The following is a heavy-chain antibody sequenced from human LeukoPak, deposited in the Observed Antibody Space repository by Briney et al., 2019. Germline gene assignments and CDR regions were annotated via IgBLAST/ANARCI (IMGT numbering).Heavy chain of an antibody. D-gene: IGHD3-3*01. CDR1: GGSFSGYY. J-gene: IGHJ6*02. CDR2: INHSGST. V-gene: IGHV4-34*01. CDR3: ARGSTIFGVDFYYYYGMDV. Sequence: SETLSLTCAVYGGSFSGYYWSWIRQPPGKGLEWIGEINHSGSTNYNPSLKSRVTISVDTSKNQFSLKLSSVTAADTAVYYCARGSTIFGVDFYYYYGMDVWGQGTTVTVSS.